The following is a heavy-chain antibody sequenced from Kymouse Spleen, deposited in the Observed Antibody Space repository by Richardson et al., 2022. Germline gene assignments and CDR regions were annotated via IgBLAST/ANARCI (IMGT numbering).Heavy chain of an antibody. Sequence: QVQLVESGGGVVQPGRSLRLSCAASGFTFSSYGMHWVRQAPGKGLEWVAVIWYDGSNKYYADSVKGRFTISRDNSKNTLYLQMNSLRAEDTAVYYCARVHYDILTGYPYYYYYGMDVWGQGTTVTVSS. V-gene: IGHV3-33*01. J-gene: IGHJ6*02. CDR2: IWYDGSNK. CDR1: GFTFSSYG. CDR3: ARVHYDILTGYPYYYYYGMDV. D-gene: IGHD3-9*01.